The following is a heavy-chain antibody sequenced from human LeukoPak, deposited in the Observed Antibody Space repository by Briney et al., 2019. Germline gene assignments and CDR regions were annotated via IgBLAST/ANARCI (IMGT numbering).Heavy chain of an antibody. V-gene: IGHV3-23*01. J-gene: IGHJ4*02. CDR3: AKRIQSAMATGY. CDR1: GFTFNSYS. D-gene: IGHD5-18*01. Sequence: PGGSLRLSCAASGFTFNSYSMNWVRQAPGKVLEWVSDISGSGGSTYYADSVKGRFTISRDNSKNTLYLQMNSLRAEDTAVYYCAKRIQSAMATGYWGQGTLVTVSS. CDR2: ISGSGGST.